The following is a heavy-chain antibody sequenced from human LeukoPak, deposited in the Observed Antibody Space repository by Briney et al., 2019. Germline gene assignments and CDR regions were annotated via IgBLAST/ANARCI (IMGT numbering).Heavy chain of an antibody. CDR2: INHSGST. V-gene: IGHV4-34*01. CDR3: ARSVDTAMVTPFDY. Sequence: SETLPLTCAVYGGSFSGYYWSWIRQPPGKGLEWIGEINHSGSTNYNPSLKSRVTISVDTSKNQFSLKLSSVTAADTAVYYCARSVDTAMVTPFDYWGQGTLVTVSS. D-gene: IGHD5-18*01. CDR1: GGSFSGYY. J-gene: IGHJ4*02.